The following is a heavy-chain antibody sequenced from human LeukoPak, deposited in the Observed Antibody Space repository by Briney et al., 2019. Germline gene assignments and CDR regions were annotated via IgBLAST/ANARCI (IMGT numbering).Heavy chain of an antibody. V-gene: IGHV3-66*01. CDR3: ASETAMGDY. Sequence: GGSLRLSWAASGFTVSSNYMSWVRQAPGKGLEWVSVIYSGGSTYYADSVKGRFTISRDNSKNTLYLQMNSLRAEDTAVYYCASETAMGDYWGQGTLVTVSS. CDR2: IYSGGST. CDR1: GFTVSSNY. D-gene: IGHD5-18*01. J-gene: IGHJ4*02.